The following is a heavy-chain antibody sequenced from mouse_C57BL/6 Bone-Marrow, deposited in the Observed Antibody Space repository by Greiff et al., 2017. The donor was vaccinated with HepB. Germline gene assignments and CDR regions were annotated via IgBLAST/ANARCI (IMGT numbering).Heavy chain of an antibody. CDR3: ARSEYEAGCAY. D-gene: IGHD2-10*02. CDR2: IYPGGGYT. Sequence: QVQLKQSGAELVRPGTSVKMSCKASGYTFTNYWIGWAKQRPGHGLEWIGDIYPGGGYTNYNEKFKGKATLTADKSSSTAYMQFSSLTSEDSAIYYCARSEYEAGCAYCGHGTLVTVSA. CDR1: GYTFTNYW. V-gene: IGHV1-63*01. J-gene: IGHJ3*01.